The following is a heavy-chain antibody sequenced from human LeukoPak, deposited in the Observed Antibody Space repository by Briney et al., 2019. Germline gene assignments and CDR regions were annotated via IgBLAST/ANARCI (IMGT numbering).Heavy chain of an antibody. Sequence: GGSLRLSCAASGFSVTDKSMAWVRQAPGKGLDCISIIYRGEVTSYADSVRGRFFISRGSGTNTLYLQMDSLRADDTATYYCARVVAAIALRDYHYVDVWGKGTMVAVSS. V-gene: IGHV3-53*01. CDR1: GFSVTDKS. CDR2: IYRGEVT. CDR3: ARVVAAIALRDYHYVDV. J-gene: IGHJ6*03. D-gene: IGHD2-21*02.